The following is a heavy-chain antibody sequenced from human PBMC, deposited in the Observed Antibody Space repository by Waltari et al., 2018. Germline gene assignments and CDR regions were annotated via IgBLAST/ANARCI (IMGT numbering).Heavy chain of an antibody. CDR3: TRRFPGIDP. CDR2: IGKKANNYVT. V-gene: IGHV3-73*01. CDR1: GFTFSDSA. Sequence: DVQLVESGGGLVQPGGSLKLSCAASGFTFSDSAMHWVRQASGKGLGGVGRIGKKANNYVTTWAASGRGRLIISRDESKNTADLQMSSLKTEDTAVYYCTRRFPGIDPWGQGTLVTVSS. J-gene: IGHJ5*02. D-gene: IGHD2-21*01.